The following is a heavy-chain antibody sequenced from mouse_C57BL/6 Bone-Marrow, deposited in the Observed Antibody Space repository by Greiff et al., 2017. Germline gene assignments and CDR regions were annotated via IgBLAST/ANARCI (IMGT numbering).Heavy chain of an antibody. Sequence: QVQLQQPGAELVRPGSSVKLSCKASGYTFTSYWMDWVKQRPGQGLEWIGNIYPSDSETHYNQKFKDKATLTVDKSSSTAYMQLSSLTSEDSAVYYCAILRDDYEGYWYFDVWGTGTTVTVSS. D-gene: IGHD2-4*01. J-gene: IGHJ1*03. CDR3: AILRDDYEGYWYFDV. CDR2: IYPSDSET. CDR1: GYTFTSYW. V-gene: IGHV1-61*01.